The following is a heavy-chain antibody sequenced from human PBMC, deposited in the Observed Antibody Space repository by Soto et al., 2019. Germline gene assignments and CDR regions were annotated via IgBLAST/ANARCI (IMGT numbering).Heavy chain of an antibody. J-gene: IGHJ5*02. V-gene: IGHV1-69*02. CDR1: GGTLSTYT. CDR2: IIPILDIA. Sequence: QVQLVQSGTEVKKPGSSVKVSCKASGGTLSTYTINWVRQAPGQGLEWMGRIIPILDIADYAQKFQGRVTINADKSTSTAYMELTSLKSEDTAVYYCARALPPVIGPTAVSHGWFDPWGQGTLVTVSS. CDR3: ARALPPVIGPTAVSHGWFDP. D-gene: IGHD2-2*01.